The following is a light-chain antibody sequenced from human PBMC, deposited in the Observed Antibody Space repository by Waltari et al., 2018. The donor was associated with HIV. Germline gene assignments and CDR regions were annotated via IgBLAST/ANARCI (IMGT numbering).Light chain of an antibody. CDR2: WAS. CDR1: QSVTYTSNKKSF. J-gene: IGKJ1*01. Sequence: IVLTQSPDSLAPPLGESATINCKSSQSVTYTSNKKSFLAWYQQKPGQAPKLLFYWASTRESGVPDRFSGNGSGTDFTLTIDSLQTEDVALYYCQQYYSTPKTFGLGTKVEI. V-gene: IGKV4-1*01. CDR3: QQYYSTPKT.